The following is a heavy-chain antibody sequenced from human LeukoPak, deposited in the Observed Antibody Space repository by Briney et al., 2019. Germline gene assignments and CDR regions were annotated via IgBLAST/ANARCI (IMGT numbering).Heavy chain of an antibody. CDR3: ARDRGSGRYTEDAFDI. Sequence: GGSLRLSCAASRFTFSTYTMNWVRQAPGKGLEWVSSISSTSIDMDYADSVKGRFTISRDNAKNSLYLQLNSLRVEDTAVYYCARDRGSGRYTEDAFDIWGQGTMVTVSS. CDR2: ISSTSIDM. J-gene: IGHJ3*02. CDR1: RFTFSTYT. D-gene: IGHD6-19*01. V-gene: IGHV3-21*06.